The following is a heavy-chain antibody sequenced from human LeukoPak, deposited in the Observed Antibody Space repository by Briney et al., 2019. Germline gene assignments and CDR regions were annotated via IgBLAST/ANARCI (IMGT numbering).Heavy chain of an antibody. D-gene: IGHD5-18*01. CDR2: IYHSGST. CDR1: GGSISSSNW. J-gene: IGHJ6*02. Sequence: SETLSLTCAVSGGSISSSNWWSWVRQPPGKGLEWIGEIYHSGSTNYNPSLKSRVTISVDKSKNQFSLKLSSVTAAGTAVYCCARGLTDTAMVIYYYYGMDVWGQGTTVTVSS. CDR3: ARGLTDTAMVIYYYYGMDV. V-gene: IGHV4-4*01.